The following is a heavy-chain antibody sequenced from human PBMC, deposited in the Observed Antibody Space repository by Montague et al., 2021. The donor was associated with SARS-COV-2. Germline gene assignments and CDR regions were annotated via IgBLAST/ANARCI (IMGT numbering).Heavy chain of an antibody. CDR2: IHHGGST. V-gene: IGHV4-34*01. CDR3: ARLGDGVVPSPILGVGPYYSYYCMDV. Sequence: SXTLSLTCAVHGGSFSTYSWNWIRQPPGKGLEWIGEIHHGGSTNYNPSLKSRVTISADTSKNQFSLKLTSVAAADTAVYYCARLGDGVVPSPILGVGPYYSYYCMDVWGQGTTVTVSS. J-gene: IGHJ6*02. D-gene: IGHD2-2*02. CDR1: GGSFSTYS.